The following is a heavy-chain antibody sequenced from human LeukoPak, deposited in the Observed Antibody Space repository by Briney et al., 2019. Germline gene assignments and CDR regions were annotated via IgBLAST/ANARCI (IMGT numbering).Heavy chain of an antibody. CDR3: ARDGTSGWYRGIFDY. V-gene: IGHV3-48*03. J-gene: IGHJ4*02. CDR1: GFTFSSYE. CDR2: ISSSGSTI. Sequence: GGSLRLSCAASGFTFSSYEMNWVRQAPGKGLEWVSYISSSGSTIHLADSVKGRFTISRDNAKNSLYVQMNSLRAEDTAVYYCARDGTSGWYRGIFDYWGQGALVTVSS. D-gene: IGHD6-19*01.